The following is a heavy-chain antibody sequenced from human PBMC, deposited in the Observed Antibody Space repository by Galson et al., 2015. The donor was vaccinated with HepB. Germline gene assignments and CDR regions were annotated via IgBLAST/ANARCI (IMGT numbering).Heavy chain of an antibody. J-gene: IGHJ4*02. Sequence: SVKVSCKASGYTFTSYDINWVRQATGQGLEWMGIINPSGGSTSYAQKFQGRVTMTRDTSTSTVYMELSSLRSEDTAVYYCARGGSIGTTLDYWGQGTLVTVSS. V-gene: IGHV1-46*01. D-gene: IGHD4-17*01. CDR2: INPSGGST. CDR3: ARGGSIGTTLDY. CDR1: GYTFTSYD.